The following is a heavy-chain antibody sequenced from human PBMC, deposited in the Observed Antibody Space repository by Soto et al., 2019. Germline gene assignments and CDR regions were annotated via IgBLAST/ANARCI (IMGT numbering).Heavy chain of an antibody. V-gene: IGHV3-11*01. CDR2: ISDSGSTI. Sequence: GGSLRLSCAASGFTFSDYYMIWIRQAPGKGLEWVSYISDSGSTISYADSVKGRFTISRGNAKYSLYLQMNSLRADDTAVYYCARSLPYDFWTGYPNWFDPWGQGTLVTVSS. CDR3: ARSLPYDFWTGYPNWFDP. D-gene: IGHD3-3*01. CDR1: GFTFSDYY. J-gene: IGHJ5*02.